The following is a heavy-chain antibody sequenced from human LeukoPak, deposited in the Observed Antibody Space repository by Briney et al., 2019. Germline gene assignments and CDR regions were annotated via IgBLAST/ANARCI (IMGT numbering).Heavy chain of an antibody. J-gene: IGHJ4*02. Sequence: SQTLSLTCALSGDSVSSNSAAWNWIRQSPSRGLEWLGRTYYRSKWYNDYVVSVKSRITINPDTSKNKCTLQLNSVTPEDTVVYYCARAQYSSGWYVYWGQGTLVTVSS. V-gene: IGHV6-1*01. CDR2: TYYRSKWYN. CDR3: ARAQYSSGWYVY. D-gene: IGHD6-19*01. CDR1: GDSVSSNSAA.